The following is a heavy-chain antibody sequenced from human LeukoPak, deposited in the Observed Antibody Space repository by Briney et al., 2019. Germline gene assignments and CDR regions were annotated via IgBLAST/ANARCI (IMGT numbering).Heavy chain of an antibody. V-gene: IGHV1-69*05. J-gene: IGHJ6*03. D-gene: IGHD2-2*01. Sequence: GASVKVSCKASGGTFSSYAISWMRQAPGQWLERMGGIIPIFGTANYTQKFQGRVTITTDESTSTAYMELSSLRSEDTAVYYCARDGLCSSTSCSHYYYYMDVWGKGTTVTVSS. CDR2: IIPIFGTA. CDR1: GGTFSSYA. CDR3: ARDGLCSSTSCSHYYYYMDV.